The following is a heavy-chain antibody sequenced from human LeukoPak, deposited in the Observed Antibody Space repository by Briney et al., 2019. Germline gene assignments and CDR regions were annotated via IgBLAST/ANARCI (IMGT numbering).Heavy chain of an antibody. V-gene: IGHV3-7*01. J-gene: IGHJ4*02. Sequence: PGGSLRLSCAASGFTFSRYWMIWVRQGPGKGLEWVAHIKKDGSEKNYVDSVKGRFTISRDNAETSLYLQMNSLRAEDTAVYYCARDLIFGVVNWGQGTLVTVSS. CDR2: IKKDGSEK. D-gene: IGHD3-3*01. CDR1: GFTFSRYW. CDR3: ARDLIFGVVN.